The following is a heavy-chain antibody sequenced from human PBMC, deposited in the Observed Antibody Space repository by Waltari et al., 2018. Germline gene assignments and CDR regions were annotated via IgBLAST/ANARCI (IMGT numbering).Heavy chain of an antibody. CDR1: GLTFTSFA. CDR2: ISVRGGST. D-gene: IGHD1-26*01. Sequence: EVQLLGSGGGVVQPGGSPRQSCTAFGLTFTSFALGLVRWAPGKGLEWVAAISVRGGSTYYACSVKGRFTISRDNSKNTLYLQMNSLRAEDTAVYYCAKEVSGSYDAFDIWGQGTMVTVSS. V-gene: IGHV3-23*01. J-gene: IGHJ3*02. CDR3: AKEVSGSYDAFDI.